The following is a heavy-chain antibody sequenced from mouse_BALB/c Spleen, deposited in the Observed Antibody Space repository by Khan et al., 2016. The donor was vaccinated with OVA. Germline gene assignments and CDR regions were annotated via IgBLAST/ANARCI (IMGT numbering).Heavy chain of an antibody. CDR1: GFNIKDYY. D-gene: IGHD2-1*01. CDR3: NSYGNYWFAY. Sequence: VQLKQSGAELVRSGASVKLSCTASGFNIKDYYMHWVQQRPEQGLEWIGWIDPENGDTDYAPKFPGQATLTAATSSNTAYLLLSSLTSEDTAVYDCNSYGNYWFAYWGQGALFAASA. J-gene: IGHJ3*01. V-gene: IGHV14-4*02. CDR2: IDPENGDT.